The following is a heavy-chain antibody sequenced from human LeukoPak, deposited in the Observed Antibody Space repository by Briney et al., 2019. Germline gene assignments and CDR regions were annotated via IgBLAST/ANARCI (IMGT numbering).Heavy chain of an antibody. J-gene: IGHJ4*02. CDR1: GGSISSTNW. D-gene: IGHD1-26*01. V-gene: IGHV4-4*02. CDR2: ISLSGLT. CDR3: SRESGAFSRFGY. Sequence: PSETLSLTCGVSGGSISSTNWYSWVRQPPGQGLEWIGEISLSGLTNYNPSLKSRVTMSLDKSKNLLSLTLTSVTAADTAVYYCSRESGAFSRFGYWGQGTLVTVTS.